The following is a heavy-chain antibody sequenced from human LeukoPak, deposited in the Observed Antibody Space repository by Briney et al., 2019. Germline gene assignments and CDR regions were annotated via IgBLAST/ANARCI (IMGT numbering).Heavy chain of an antibody. CDR3: AKGNRIAAAVYFDF. J-gene: IGHJ4*02. CDR1: GFTFSNYA. V-gene: IGHV3-23*01. Sequence: PGGSLRLSCAASGFTFSNYAMSWVRQAPGKGLEWVSGISHSGGSTDYADSVKGRFTISRDNSKNTLDLQMNSLRAEDTAVYYCAKGNRIAAAVYFDFWGQGTLVTVSS. D-gene: IGHD6-13*01. CDR2: ISHSGGST.